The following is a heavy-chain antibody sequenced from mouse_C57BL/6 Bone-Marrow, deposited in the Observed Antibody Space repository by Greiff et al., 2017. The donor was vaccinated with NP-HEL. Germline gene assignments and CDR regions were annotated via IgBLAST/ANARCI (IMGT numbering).Heavy chain of an antibody. Sequence: QVQLQQSGAELMKPGASVKLSCKATGYTFTGYWIEWVKQRPGHGLEWIGEILPGSGSTNYNEKFKGKATFTADTSSNTAYMQLSSLTTEDSAIDYCARQLIYYYGSSYYFDYWGQGTTLTVSS. CDR2: ILPGSGST. V-gene: IGHV1-9*01. CDR3: ARQLIYYYGSSYYFDY. J-gene: IGHJ2*01. CDR1: GYTFTGYW. D-gene: IGHD1-1*01.